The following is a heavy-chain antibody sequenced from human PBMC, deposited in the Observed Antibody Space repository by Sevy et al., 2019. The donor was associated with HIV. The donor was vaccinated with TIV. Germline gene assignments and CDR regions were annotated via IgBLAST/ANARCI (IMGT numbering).Heavy chain of an antibody. V-gene: IGHV3-11*01. J-gene: IGHJ4*02. CDR3: ARDNRDTAMVPYFDY. CDR1: GFTFSDYY. D-gene: IGHD5-18*01. Sequence: GGSLRLSCAASGFTFSDYYMSWIRQAPGKGLEWVSYISSSGSTIYYADSVKGRFTISRDNAKSSLYLQMNSLRAEDTAVYYCARDNRDTAMVPYFDYWGQGTLVTVSS. CDR2: ISSSGSTI.